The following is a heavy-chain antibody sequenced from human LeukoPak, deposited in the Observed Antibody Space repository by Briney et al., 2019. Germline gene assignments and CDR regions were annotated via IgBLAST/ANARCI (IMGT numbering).Heavy chain of an antibody. V-gene: IGHV4-34*01. J-gene: IGHJ4*02. CDR1: GGSFSGYY. CDR2: INHSGST. CDR3: TRYDSDTAMLDY. Sequence: SETLSLTCAVYGGSFSGYYWSWIRQPPGKGLEWIGEINHSGSTNYNPSLKSRVTISVDTSKNQFSLKLTSVTAADTAVYYCTRYDSDTAMLDYWGQGTLVTVSS. D-gene: IGHD3-22*01.